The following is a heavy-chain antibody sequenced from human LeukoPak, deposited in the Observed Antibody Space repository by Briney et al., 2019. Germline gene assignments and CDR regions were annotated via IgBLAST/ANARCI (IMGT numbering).Heavy chain of an antibody. CDR1: GYTFTSYG. J-gene: IGHJ4*02. CDR2: ISAYNGNT. V-gene: IGHV1-18*01. D-gene: IGHD3-10*01. Sequence: GASVKVSCKASGYTFTSYGISWVRQAPGQGLEWMGWISAYNGNTNYAQKLQGRVTMTTDTSTSTAYMELRSLRSDDTAVYYCARDFGDYYGSGSYYMADYWGQGTLVTVSS. CDR3: ARDFGDYYGSGSYYMADY.